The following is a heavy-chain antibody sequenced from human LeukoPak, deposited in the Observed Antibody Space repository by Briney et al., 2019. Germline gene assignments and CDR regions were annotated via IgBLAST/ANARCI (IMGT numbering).Heavy chain of an antibody. J-gene: IGHJ5*02. Sequence: SETLSLTCAVSGYSISSGYYWGWIRQPPGKGLEWIGSIYHSGSTYYSPSLKSRVTISVDTSKNQFSLKLSAVTSADTAVYYCAREFRYYYGSGSYPANWFDPWGQGTLVTVSS. CDR1: GYSISSGYY. CDR3: AREFRYYYGSGSYPANWFDP. D-gene: IGHD3-10*01. CDR2: IYHSGST. V-gene: IGHV4-38-2*02.